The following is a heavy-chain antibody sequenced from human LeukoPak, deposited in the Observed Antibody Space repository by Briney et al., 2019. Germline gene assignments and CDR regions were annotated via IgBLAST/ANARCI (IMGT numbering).Heavy chain of an antibody. J-gene: IGHJ4*02. CDR2: ISHDGSNK. CDR3: ARDGDYGVLGY. Sequence: PGGSLRLSCAGTGFTFRNYGMHWVRQAPGKGLEWVAVISHDGSNKYYADSVKGRFTISRDNSKNTLYLQMNSLRAEDTAVYYCARDGDYGVLGYWGQGTLVTVSS. CDR1: GFTFRNYG. V-gene: IGHV3-30*04. D-gene: IGHD4-17*01.